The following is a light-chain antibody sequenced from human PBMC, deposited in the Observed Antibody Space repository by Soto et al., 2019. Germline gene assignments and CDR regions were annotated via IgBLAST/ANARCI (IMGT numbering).Light chain of an antibody. CDR3: QQSYSTPLT. CDR2: GAS. Sequence: IVVTQSPATLSLTKGERATLSCRASQSVSNNYLAWYQQKPGQAPRLLIYGASSRATGIPDRFSGSGSGTDFTLTISSLQPEDFATYYCQQSYSTPLTFGGGTKV. J-gene: IGKJ4*01. CDR1: QSVSNNY. V-gene: IGKV3D-20*02.